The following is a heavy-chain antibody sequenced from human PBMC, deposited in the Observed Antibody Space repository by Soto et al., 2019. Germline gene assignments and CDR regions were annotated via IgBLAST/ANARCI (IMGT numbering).Heavy chain of an antibody. D-gene: IGHD4-17*01. CDR3: ARHKFYGDPYYFDY. CDR1: GFTFSSYA. J-gene: IGHJ4*02. Sequence: EVQMWESGGGLVQPGGSLRLSCAASGFTFSSYAMNWVRQAPGKGLEWVSVISGSADSTYYADSVKGRFTIARDNSRNTLYLQMNRLRAEDTAVYYFARHKFYGDPYYFDYWGQGALGTVSS. V-gene: IGHV3-23*01. CDR2: ISGSADST.